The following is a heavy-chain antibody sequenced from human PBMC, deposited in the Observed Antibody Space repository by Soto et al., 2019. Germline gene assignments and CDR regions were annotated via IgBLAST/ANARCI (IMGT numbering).Heavy chain of an antibody. CDR3: AKPVPDAVAGYYYYYGMDV. J-gene: IGHJ6*02. V-gene: IGHV3-23*01. CDR2: ISGSGGST. D-gene: IGHD6-19*01. CDR1: GFTFSSYA. Sequence: PGGSLRLSCAASGFTFSSYAMSWVRQAPGKGLEWVSAISGSGGSTYYADSVKGRFTISRDNSKNTLYLQMNSLRAEDTAVYYCAKPVPDAVAGYYYYYGMDVWGQGTTVTVSS.